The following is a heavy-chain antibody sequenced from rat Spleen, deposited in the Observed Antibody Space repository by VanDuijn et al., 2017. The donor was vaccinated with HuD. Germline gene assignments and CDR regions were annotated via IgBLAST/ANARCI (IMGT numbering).Heavy chain of an antibody. V-gene: IGHV2-1*01. CDR3: ASQYYYDGYYRDY. CDR2: IWGDGST. CDR1: GFSLISHS. J-gene: IGHJ2*01. D-gene: IGHD1-12*03. Sequence: QVQLKESGPGLVQSSQTLSLICTVSGFSLISHSVHWVRQPPGKGLEWMGGIWGDGSTDYNSVLKSRLTINRDTSKSQVFLKMNNLQTEDTAMYFCASQYYYDGYYRDYWGQGVMVTVSS.